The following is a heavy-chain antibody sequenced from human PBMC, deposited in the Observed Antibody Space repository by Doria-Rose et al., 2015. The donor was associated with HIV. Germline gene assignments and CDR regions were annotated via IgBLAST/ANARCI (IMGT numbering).Heavy chain of an antibody. V-gene: IGHV4-31*02. D-gene: IGHD4-17*01. CDR3: ARCIYGDYAFDL. Sequence: YYWSWIRQHPGKGLEWIGYIYYSGSTYYKPSLKSRVTISVDTSKNEFSLKLSSVTAADTAVYYCARCIYGDYAFDLWGRGTLVTVSS. CDR2: IYYSGST. J-gene: IGHJ2*01. CDR1: YY.